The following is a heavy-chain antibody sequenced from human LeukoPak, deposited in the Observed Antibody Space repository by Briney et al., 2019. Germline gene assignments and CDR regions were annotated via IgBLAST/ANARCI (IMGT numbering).Heavy chain of an antibody. J-gene: IGHJ4*02. CDR2: IYYSGST. CDR3: ARASPPIDY. Sequence: SETLSLTCTVSGGSISSSSYYWGWIRQPPGKGLEWIGSIYYSGSTYYNPSLKSRVTISVDTSKNQFSLKLSSVTAADTAVYYCARASPPIDYWGQGTLVTVSS. D-gene: IGHD1-14*01. CDR1: GGSISSSSYY. V-gene: IGHV4-39*07.